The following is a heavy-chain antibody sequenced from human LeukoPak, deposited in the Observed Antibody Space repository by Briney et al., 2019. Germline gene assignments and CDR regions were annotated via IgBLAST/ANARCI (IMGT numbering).Heavy chain of an antibody. J-gene: IGHJ4*02. CDR1: GGTFSSYA. V-gene: IGHV1-69*06. D-gene: IGHD3-3*01. CDR3: ARGVHVLRFLEPPDY. Sequence: GASVKVSCKASGGTFSSYAISWVRQAPGQGLEWMGGIIPIFGTANYAQKFQGRVTITADKSTSTAYMELSSLRSEDTAVYYCARGVHVLRFLEPPDYWGQGTLVTVSS. CDR2: IIPIFGTA.